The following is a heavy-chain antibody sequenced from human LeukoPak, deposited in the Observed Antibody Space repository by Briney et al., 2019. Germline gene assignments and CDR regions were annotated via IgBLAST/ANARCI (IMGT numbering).Heavy chain of an antibody. J-gene: IGHJ5*02. Sequence: SVTVSCKASGGTFISYAISWVRQAPGQALEWMGGIIPIFGTANYAQKFQGRVTITTDESTSTAYMELSSLRSEDTAVYYCARDAAPGAYCGGDCPHNWFDPWGQGTLVTVSS. CDR3: ARDAAPGAYCGGDCPHNWFDP. D-gene: IGHD2-21*02. CDR1: GGTFISYA. CDR2: IIPIFGTA. V-gene: IGHV1-69*05.